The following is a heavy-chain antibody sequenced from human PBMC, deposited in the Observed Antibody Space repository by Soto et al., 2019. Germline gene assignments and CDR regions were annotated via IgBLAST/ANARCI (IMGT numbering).Heavy chain of an antibody. CDR1: GYTLPELS. J-gene: IGHJ5*02. CDR2: FDPEDDET. V-gene: IGHV1-24*01. Sequence: ASVKVSCMVSGYTLPELSIHWVRQAPGTGLEWMGGFDPEDDETIYAQKFQGRVTMTEDTSTDTAYMELSSLRSEDTAVYYCATGGSSLITGTTLESYWFDPWGQGTLVTVSS. CDR3: ATGGSSLITGTTLESYWFDP. D-gene: IGHD1-20*01.